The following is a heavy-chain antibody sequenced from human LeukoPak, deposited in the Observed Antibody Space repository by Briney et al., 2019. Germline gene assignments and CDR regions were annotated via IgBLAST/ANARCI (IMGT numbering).Heavy chain of an antibody. Sequence: GGSLRLSCAASGFTVSSNYMSWVRQAPGKGLGWVSVIYSGGSTYYADSVKGRFTISRDNSKNTLYLQMNSLRAEDTAVYYCASSVRGVIKYYGMDVWGQGTTVTVSS. J-gene: IGHJ6*02. CDR2: IYSGGST. V-gene: IGHV3-66*02. D-gene: IGHD3-10*01. CDR3: ASSVRGVIKYYGMDV. CDR1: GFTVSSNY.